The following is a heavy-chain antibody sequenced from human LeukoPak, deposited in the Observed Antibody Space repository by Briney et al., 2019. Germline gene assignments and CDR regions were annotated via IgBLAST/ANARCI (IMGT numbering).Heavy chain of an antibody. CDR3: AGDAWGFGSWFDP. CDR2: ISSSGSTI. D-gene: IGHD3-10*01. Sequence: PGGSLRLSCAASGFTFSSYEMNWVRQAPGKGLEWVSYISSSGSTIYYADSVKGRFTISRDNAKNSLYLQMNSLRAEDTAVYYCAGDAWGFGSWFDPWGQGTLVTVSS. CDR1: GFTFSSYE. V-gene: IGHV3-48*03. J-gene: IGHJ5*02.